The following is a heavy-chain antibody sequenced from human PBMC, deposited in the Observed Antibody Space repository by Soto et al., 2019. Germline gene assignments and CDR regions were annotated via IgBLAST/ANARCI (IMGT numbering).Heavy chain of an antibody. J-gene: IGHJ4*02. CDR1: GFSLSSNGVG. V-gene: IGHV2-5*02. Sequence: QITLRESGPALVRPTQTLTLTCTFSGFSLSSNGVGVGWIRQPPGKALEWLALIYWDDDHRYSPSLKTRLTITKDTNKNQEVLTMTKLDPVNTATYYCAREMYYSTYFDTWGKGTLVTVSS. CDR2: IYWDDDH. CDR3: AREMYYSTYFDT. D-gene: IGHD3-10*01.